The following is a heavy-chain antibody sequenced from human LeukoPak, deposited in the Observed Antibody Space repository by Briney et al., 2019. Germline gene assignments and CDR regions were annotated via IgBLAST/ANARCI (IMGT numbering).Heavy chain of an antibody. V-gene: IGHV3-30*02. CDR2: IRYDGSNK. D-gene: IGHD6-13*01. CDR3: ARDAQQLVPWVQYNWFDP. CDR1: GFTFSSYG. Sequence: GSLRLSCAASGFTFSSYGMHWVRQAPGKGLEWVAFIRYDGSNKYYADSVKGRFTISRDNAKNSLYLQMNSLRAEDTAVYYCARDAQQLVPWVQYNWFDPWGQGTLVTVSS. J-gene: IGHJ5*02.